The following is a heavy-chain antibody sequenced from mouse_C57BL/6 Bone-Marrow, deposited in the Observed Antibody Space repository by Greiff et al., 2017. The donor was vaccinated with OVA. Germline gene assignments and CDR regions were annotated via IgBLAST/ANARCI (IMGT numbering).Heavy chain of an antibody. CDR3: ARNYGSILYFDY. CDR2: IYPRSGNT. Sequence: VQLQQSGAELARPGASVKLSCKASGYTFTSYGISWVKQRTGQGLEWIGEIYPRSGNTYYNEKFKGKATLTADKSSSTAFMELRSLTSEDSAVYFCARNYGSILYFDYWGQGTTLTVSS. D-gene: IGHD1-1*01. J-gene: IGHJ2*01. CDR1: GYTFTSYG. V-gene: IGHV1-81*01.